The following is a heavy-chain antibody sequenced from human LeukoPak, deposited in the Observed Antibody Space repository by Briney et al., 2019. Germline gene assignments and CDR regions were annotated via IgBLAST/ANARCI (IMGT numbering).Heavy chain of an antibody. V-gene: IGHV4-39*01. Sequence: SETLSLTCTVSGGSISSSSYYWGWIRQPPGKGLEWIGSIYYSGSTYYNPSLRSRVTISVDTSKNQFSLKLSSVTAADTAVYYCARLLPHYYYDSSGYYYLDYWGQGTLVTVSS. CDR1: GGSISSSSYY. D-gene: IGHD3-22*01. CDR2: IYYSGST. J-gene: IGHJ4*02. CDR3: ARLLPHYYYDSSGYYYLDY.